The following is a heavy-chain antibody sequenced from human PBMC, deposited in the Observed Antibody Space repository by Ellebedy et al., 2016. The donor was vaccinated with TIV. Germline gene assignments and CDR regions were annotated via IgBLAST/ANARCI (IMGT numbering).Heavy chain of an antibody. D-gene: IGHD1-1*01. CDR2: ISPHNGNS. V-gene: IGHV1-18*04. CDR3: ARTRYNSSCPDF. J-gene: IGHJ4*02. CDR1: GYKFINYG. Sequence: AASVKVSCKASGYKFINYGYTWVRQAPGQGLEWVGYISPHNGNSNYGKNFEGRVTMTTDRPTATVFMELGSLRSDDTAMYYCARTRYNSSCPDFWGQGTLVTVSS.